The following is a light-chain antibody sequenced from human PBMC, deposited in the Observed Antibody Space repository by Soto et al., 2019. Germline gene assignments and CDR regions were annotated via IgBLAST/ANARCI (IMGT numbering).Light chain of an antibody. J-gene: IGKJ1*01. CDR2: DAS. Sequence: EIELTQSPGTLSLSPGERATLSCRASQRLASNCLAWYQQRPGQAPRLLIFDASSRATGISDRFSGSGSGTDFTLSISRVEPEDFAVYYCQQYGTSPRTFGQGTKVDIK. CDR3: QQYGTSPRT. V-gene: IGKV3-20*01. CDR1: QRLASNC.